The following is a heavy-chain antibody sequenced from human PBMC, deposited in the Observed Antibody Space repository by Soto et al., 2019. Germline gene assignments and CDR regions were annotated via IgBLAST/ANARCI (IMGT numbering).Heavy chain of an antibody. CDR2: ISGSGGST. CDR3: AKQDSITMIVVVITTDYYFDY. J-gene: IGHJ4*02. V-gene: IGHV3-23*01. CDR1: GFTFSSYA. D-gene: IGHD3-22*01. Sequence: GGSLRLSFAASGFTFSSYAMSWVRQAPGKGLEWVSAISGSGGSTYYADSVKGRFTISRDNSKNTLYLQMNSLRAEDTAVYYCAKQDSITMIVVVITTDYYFDYWGQGTLVTVSS.